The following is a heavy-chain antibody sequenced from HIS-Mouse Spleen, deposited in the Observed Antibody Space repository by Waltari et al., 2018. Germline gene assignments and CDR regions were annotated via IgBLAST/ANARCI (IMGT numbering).Heavy chain of an antibody. CDR3: ARDSDNWNYFDY. Sequence: QVQLVESGGGVVQPGRSLRLSCAASGFTFSSYAMHWVRQAPGKGLEWVAVRSYDGSNKYYADSVKGRFTISRDNSKNTLYLQMNSLRAEDTAVYYCARDSDNWNYFDYWGQGTLVTVSS. D-gene: IGHD1-20*01. V-gene: IGHV3-30*04. CDR2: RSYDGSNK. CDR1: GFTFSSYA. J-gene: IGHJ4*02.